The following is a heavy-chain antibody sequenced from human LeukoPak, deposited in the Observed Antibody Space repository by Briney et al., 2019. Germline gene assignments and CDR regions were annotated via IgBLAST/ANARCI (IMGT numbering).Heavy chain of an antibody. CDR3: ARGTRSSCWSDPFDY. V-gene: IGHV3-21*01. J-gene: IGHJ4*02. Sequence: KPGGSLRLSCAASGFTFSSYSMNWVRQAPGKGLEWVSSISSSSSYIYYADSVKGRFTISRDNAKNSLYLQMNSLRAEDTAVYYCARGTRSSCWSDPFDYWGQGTLVTVSS. CDR2: ISSSSSYI. CDR1: GFTFSSYS. D-gene: IGHD6-19*01.